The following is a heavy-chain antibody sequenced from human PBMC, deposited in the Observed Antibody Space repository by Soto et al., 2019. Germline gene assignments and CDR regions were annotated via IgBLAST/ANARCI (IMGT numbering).Heavy chain of an antibody. CDR1: WDSFSIKRSS. V-gene: IGHV6-1*01. Sequence: SQTLSLTCAISWDSFSIKRSSLNLIRQSPSRGLEWLGRTYYRSKWYNDYAVSVKSRITINPDTSKNQFSLQLNSVTPEDTAVYYCASGYRGYTEVCGQGNTVTVSS. D-gene: IGHD5-12*01. CDR2: TYYRSKWYN. J-gene: IGHJ6*01. CDR3: ASGYRGYTEV.